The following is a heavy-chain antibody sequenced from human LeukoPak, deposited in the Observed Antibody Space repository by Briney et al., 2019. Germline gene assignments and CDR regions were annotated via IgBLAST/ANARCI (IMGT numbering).Heavy chain of an antibody. CDR3: AKYPSDSGYWALYYYYYMDV. D-gene: IGHD3-22*01. J-gene: IGHJ6*03. V-gene: IGHV3-30*02. Sequence: PGGSLRLSCAASGFTFSTYGMHWVRQAPGKALEWVALIRDDGSNKYYVDSVKGRFTISRDNSKNSLYLQMNSLRAEDTAVYYCAKYPSDSGYWALYYYYYMDVWGKGTTVTVSS. CDR2: IRDDGSNK. CDR1: GFTFSTYG.